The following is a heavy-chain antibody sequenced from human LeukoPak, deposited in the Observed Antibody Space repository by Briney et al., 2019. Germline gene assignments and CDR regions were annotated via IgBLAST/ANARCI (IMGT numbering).Heavy chain of an antibody. CDR1: GGSFSGYY. Sequence: SETLSLTCAVYGGSFSGYYWSWIRQPPGKGLEWIGEINHSESTNYNPSLKSRVIISVDTSKKQFSLKLSSVADADTAVYYCAGIYGSGSYYRHWGQGILVTVSS. J-gene: IGHJ4*02. CDR2: INHSEST. CDR3: AGIYGSGSYYRH. V-gene: IGHV4-34*01. D-gene: IGHD3-10*01.